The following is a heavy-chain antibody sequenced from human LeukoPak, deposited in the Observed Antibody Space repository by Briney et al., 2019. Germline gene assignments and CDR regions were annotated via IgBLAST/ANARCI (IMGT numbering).Heavy chain of an antibody. D-gene: IGHD2-15*01. V-gene: IGHV3-74*01. CDR1: GFSLSGYW. CDR3: ARDPRNVGLAP. J-gene: IGHJ5*02. CDR2: NNGDGSTT. Sequence: GGSPRLSCVASGFSLSGYWMYWVRQAPGKGLMYISRNNGDGSTTNYADVVKGRFTMSRDNVKNTLYLQMNSLRVEDTAVYYCARDPRNVGLAPWGQGTLVTVSS.